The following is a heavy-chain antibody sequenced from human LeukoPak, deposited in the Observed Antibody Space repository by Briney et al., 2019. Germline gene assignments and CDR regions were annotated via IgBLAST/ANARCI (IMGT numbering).Heavy chain of an antibody. Sequence: GGSLRLSCAATGFTFSNAWMSWVRQAPGKGLEWVGRIKSKTDGGTTDNAAPVKGIFTISRDDSKNTLYLQMNSLKTEDTAMYSCTTDSYDNSGPSDYWGQGTLVTVSS. CDR2: IKSKTDGGTT. D-gene: IGHD3-22*01. J-gene: IGHJ4*02. CDR1: GFTFSNAW. CDR3: TTDSYDNSGPSDY. V-gene: IGHV3-15*01.